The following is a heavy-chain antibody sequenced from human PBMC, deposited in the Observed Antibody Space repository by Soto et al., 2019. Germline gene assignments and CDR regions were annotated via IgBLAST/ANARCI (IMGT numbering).Heavy chain of an antibody. D-gene: IGHD6-19*01. CDR1: GASVSSGDYY. CDR3: VRVRADDSSGYYLDY. V-gene: IGHV4-61*03. J-gene: IGHJ4*02. CDR2: IYFSGAT. Sequence: QVQLQEAGPGLVKPSETLALNCSVSGASVSSGDYYWSWIRQPPGKGLEWIGYIYFSGATSYDPSLKRRVSISIDTSKDHFSLKLRSVTAAETAVYYCVRVRADDSSGYYLDYWGQGLLVSVSS.